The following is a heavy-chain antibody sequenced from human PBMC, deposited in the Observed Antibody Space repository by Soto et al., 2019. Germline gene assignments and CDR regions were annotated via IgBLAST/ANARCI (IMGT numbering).Heavy chain of an antibody. CDR1: GYSFSFYG. J-gene: IGHJ4*02. CDR3: ARDRLRGYDSSGSYS. Sequence: ASVKVSCKASGYSFSFYGINWVRQAPGQGLEWMGWINPSDGNRNFARKFEDRVTMTTATSTNTVFLELRSLKSDDTAIYYCARDRLRGYDSSGSYSWGQGTMVTVSS. D-gene: IGHD3-22*01. CDR2: INPSDGNR. V-gene: IGHV1-18*01.